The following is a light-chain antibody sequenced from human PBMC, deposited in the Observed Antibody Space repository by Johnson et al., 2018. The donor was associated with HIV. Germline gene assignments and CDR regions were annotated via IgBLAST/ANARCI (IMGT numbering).Light chain of an antibody. CDR1: SSNIGNIY. Sequence: QSVLTQPPSVSAAPGQKVTISCSGSSSNIGNIYVSWYQHLPGTAPKLLIYDNYKRPSGIPDRFSGSKSGTSATLALTGLQTWDEADYYCATWDSSLSAGGVFGTGTKVTVL. V-gene: IGLV1-51*01. CDR3: ATWDSSLSAGGV. J-gene: IGLJ1*01. CDR2: DNY.